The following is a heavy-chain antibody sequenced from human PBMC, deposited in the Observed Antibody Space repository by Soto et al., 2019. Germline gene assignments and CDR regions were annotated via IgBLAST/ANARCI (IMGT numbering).Heavy chain of an antibody. V-gene: IGHV3-23*01. CDR1: GFTFSSYA. J-gene: IGHJ4*02. Sequence: EVQLLESGGGLVQPGGSLRLSCVASGFTFSSYAMSWVSQAPGTGLEWVSGIRSSGDYTYYADSVKGRFTISRDNSRNTLFLQMNSLRAEDTAVYYCAKDLGHCVSTSCYLDFWGQGTLVTVSS. CDR3: AKDLGHCVSTSCYLDF. D-gene: IGHD2-2*01. CDR2: IRSSGDYT.